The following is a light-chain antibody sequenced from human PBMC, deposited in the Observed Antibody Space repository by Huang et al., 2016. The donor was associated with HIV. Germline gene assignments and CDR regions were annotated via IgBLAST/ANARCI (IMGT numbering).Light chain of an antibody. V-gene: IGKV3-20*01. CDR1: QSVSRSY. J-gene: IGKJ5*01. CDR3: QQYGSSPIT. Sequence: EIVLTQSPGTLSLSPGERLTLACRATQSVSRSYLAWYQQKPGQAPRLLIYGASSRATGIPDRFGGSGSGTDFTLTISRLEPEDFAVYYCQQYGSSPITFGQGTRLEIK. CDR2: GAS.